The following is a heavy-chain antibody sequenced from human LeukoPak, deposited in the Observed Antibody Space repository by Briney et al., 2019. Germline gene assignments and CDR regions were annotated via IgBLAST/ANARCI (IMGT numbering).Heavy chain of an antibody. V-gene: IGHV3-7*01. CDR1: GFTFSTSW. CDR2: IKQDGSEK. J-gene: IGHJ4*02. D-gene: IGHD3-3*01. Sequence: GGSLRLSCAASGFTFSTSWMTWVRQAPGKRLEWVANIKQDGSEKYYVDSVKGRFAVSRDNAKNSLYLQMNSLRAEDTAVYYCARAQSGFWSGYCFDYWGQGTLVTVSS. CDR3: ARAQSGFWSGYCFDY.